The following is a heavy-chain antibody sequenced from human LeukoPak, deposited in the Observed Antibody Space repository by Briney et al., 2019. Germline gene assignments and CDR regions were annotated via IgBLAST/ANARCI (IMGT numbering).Heavy chain of an antibody. V-gene: IGHV1-3*01. Sequence: GASVKVSCKASGYTFTSYAMHWVRQAPGQRLEWMGWINAGNGNTKYSQKFQGRVTITRDTSASTAYMELSSLRSEDTAVYYCARDPGGYGGDYWFDPWGQGTLVTVSS. CDR1: GYTFTSYA. CDR3: ARDPGGYGGDYWFDP. D-gene: IGHD2-21*02. J-gene: IGHJ5*02. CDR2: INAGNGNT.